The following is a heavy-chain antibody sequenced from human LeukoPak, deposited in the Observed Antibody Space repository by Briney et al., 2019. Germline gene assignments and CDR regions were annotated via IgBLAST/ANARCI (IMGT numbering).Heavy chain of an antibody. J-gene: IGHJ4*02. D-gene: IGHD4-17*01. Sequence: GESLKISCKGSGYSFTNYWIAWVRQMPGKGLEWMGIIYPGDSDTKYSPPFQGQVTISADKSISTAYPQWSSLKASDTAIYYCARVDYGDYGPDYWGQGILVTVSS. CDR3: ARVDYGDYGPDY. CDR2: IYPGDSDT. CDR1: GYSFTNYW. V-gene: IGHV5-51*01.